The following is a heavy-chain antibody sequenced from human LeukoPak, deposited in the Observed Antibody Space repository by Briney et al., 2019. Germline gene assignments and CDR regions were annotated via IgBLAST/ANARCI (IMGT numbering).Heavy chain of an antibody. Sequence: GGSLRLSCAASGFTFSSYVMRWVRQAPGKGLEWVSSISGGGGSTYYADSVRGRFTVSRDNKKSTVSLQMNSLRAEDTAVYYCTKGGGGPIAHWGQGTLVTVAS. CDR3: TKGGGGPIAH. V-gene: IGHV3-23*01. CDR1: GFTFSSYV. J-gene: IGHJ4*02. CDR2: ISGGGGST. D-gene: IGHD2-15*01.